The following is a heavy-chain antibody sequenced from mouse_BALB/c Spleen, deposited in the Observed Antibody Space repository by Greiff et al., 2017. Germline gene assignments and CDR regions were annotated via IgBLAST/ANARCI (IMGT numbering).Heavy chain of an antibody. CDR3: ARSYNGNYDYYAMDY. D-gene: IGHD2-1*01. J-gene: IGHJ4*01. CDR1: SYTFTDYA. Sequence: QVQLKQSGPELVRPGVSVKISCKGSSYTFTDYAMHWVKQSHAKSLEWIGVISTYYGNTNYNQKFKGKATMTVDKSSSTAYMELARLTSEDSAVYYCARSYNGNYDYYAMDYWGQGTSVTVSS. V-gene: IGHV1-67*01. CDR2: ISTYYGNT.